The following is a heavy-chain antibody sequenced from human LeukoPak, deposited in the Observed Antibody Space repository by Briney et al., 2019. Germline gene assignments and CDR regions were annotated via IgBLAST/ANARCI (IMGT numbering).Heavy chain of an antibody. CDR2: ISGSGSGGST. D-gene: IGHD5-24*01. CDR1: GFTFSSSA. CDR3: AKSGYNRFDY. J-gene: IGHJ4*02. Sequence: PGGSPRLSCAASGFTFSSSAMSWVRQAPGKGLEWVSGISGSGSGGSTYYADSVKGRFTISRDNSKNTLYLQMNSLIAEDTAVYYCAKSGYNRFDYWGQGTRVTVSS. V-gene: IGHV3-23*01.